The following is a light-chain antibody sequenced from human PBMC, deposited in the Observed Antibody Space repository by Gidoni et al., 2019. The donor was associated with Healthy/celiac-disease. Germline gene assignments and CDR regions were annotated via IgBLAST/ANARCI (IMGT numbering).Light chain of an antibody. CDR3: KQYGSSPQT. CDR1: QSVSSSY. V-gene: IGKV3-20*01. J-gene: IGKJ2*01. Sequence: ILFTQSPRTLSLSPGERATLACRASQSVSSSYLAWYQQKPGRAPGLLIYGASSRATGIPDRLSGSGSGKDFTLTISRLEPEDFAVYYCKQYGSSPQTFGQGTKLEIK. CDR2: GAS.